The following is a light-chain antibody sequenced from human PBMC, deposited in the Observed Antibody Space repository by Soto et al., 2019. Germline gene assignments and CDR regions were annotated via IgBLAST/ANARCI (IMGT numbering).Light chain of an antibody. Sequence: EIVLTQSPGTLSFSPGERATLSCRASQSVSSSYLAWYQQKPGQAPRLLIYGASSRATGIPDRFSGSGSGTDFTLTISSLQSEDCAIYYCQQYHTWPITFGGGTKVDIK. CDR2: GAS. CDR1: QSVSSSY. V-gene: IGKV3-20*01. J-gene: IGKJ4*01. CDR3: QQYHTWPIT.